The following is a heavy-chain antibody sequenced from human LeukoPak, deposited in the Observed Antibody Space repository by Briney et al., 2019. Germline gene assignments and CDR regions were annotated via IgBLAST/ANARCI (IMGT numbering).Heavy chain of an antibody. D-gene: IGHD5-18*01. V-gene: IGHV3-7*01. CDR2: INPDGNKK. CDR1: GLTFSSSW. CDR3: ARDLAYSRLDY. Sequence: GGSLRLSCAVSGLTFSSSWMDWVRHAPGKGLEWVASINPDGNKKYSADSVKGRFTISRDNAENSLYLQMNSLRVEDTAFYYCARDLAYSRLDYWGQGMLVTVST. J-gene: IGHJ4*02.